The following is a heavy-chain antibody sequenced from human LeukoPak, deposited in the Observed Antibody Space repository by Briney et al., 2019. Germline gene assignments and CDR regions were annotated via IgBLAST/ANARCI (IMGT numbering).Heavy chain of an antibody. CDR1: GLTFGSFW. D-gene: IGHD5-24*01. J-gene: IGHJ4*02. CDR2: INQDGSEK. CDR3: ARERDGRFFDY. Sequence: QPGGSLRLSCAVSGLTFGSFWMSWVRQAPGKGLEWVANINQDGSEKYFVDSVKGRFTISRDNSKNSLHLQMNTLRAEDTALYYCARERDGRFFDYWGQGTLVTVSS. V-gene: IGHV3-7*01.